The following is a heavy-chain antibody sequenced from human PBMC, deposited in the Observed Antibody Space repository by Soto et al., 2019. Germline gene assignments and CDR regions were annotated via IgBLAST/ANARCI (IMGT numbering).Heavy chain of an antibody. CDR3: ASGFGGPPGPGIAAAGIGCPFDP. Sequence: SETLSLTCAVYGGSFSGYYWSWIRQPPGKGLEWIGEINHSGSTNYNPSLKSRVPISVDTSKNQFSLKLSSVTAADTAVYYCASGFGGPPGPGIAAAGIGCPFDPWGQGTLVTVSS. V-gene: IGHV4-34*01. D-gene: IGHD6-13*01. CDR1: GGSFSGYY. CDR2: INHSGST. J-gene: IGHJ5*02.